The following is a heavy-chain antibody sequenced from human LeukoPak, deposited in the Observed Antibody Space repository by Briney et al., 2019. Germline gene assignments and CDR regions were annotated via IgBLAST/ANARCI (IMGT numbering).Heavy chain of an antibody. CDR3: ARDSAGAGTRGVDY. CDR1: GYTFTSYG. D-gene: IGHD6-19*01. CDR2: ISAYNGNT. J-gene: IGHJ4*02. Sequence: ASVKVLCKASGYTFTSYGISWVRHDPGQGLEWMGWISAYNGNTNYAQKLQGRVNMTTDTSTSTAYMELRSLRSDDTAVYYCARDSAGAGTRGVDYWGQGTLVTVSS. V-gene: IGHV1-18*01.